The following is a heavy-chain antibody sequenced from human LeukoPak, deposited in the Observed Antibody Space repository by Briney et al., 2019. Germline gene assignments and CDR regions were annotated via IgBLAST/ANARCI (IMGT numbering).Heavy chain of an antibody. Sequence: GGSLRLSCAASGFTFSSYGMNWVRQAPGKGLEWVAVIWYDGSNEYYADSVKGRFTISRDNSENTLYLQINSLRAEDTAVYYCARSGYCSSTSCYWTDYWGQGTLVTVSS. CDR2: IWYDGSNE. J-gene: IGHJ4*02. V-gene: IGHV3-33*01. CDR1: GFTFSSYG. CDR3: ARSGYCSSTSCYWTDY. D-gene: IGHD2-2*01.